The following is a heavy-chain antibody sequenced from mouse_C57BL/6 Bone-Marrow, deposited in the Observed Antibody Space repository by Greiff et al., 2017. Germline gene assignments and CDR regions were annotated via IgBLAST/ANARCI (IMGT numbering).Heavy chain of an antibody. CDR3: ARAFYYYGSRGYAMDY. J-gene: IGHJ4*01. D-gene: IGHD1-1*01. CDR1: GFTFSSYG. Sequence: DVMLVESGGDLVKPGGSLKLSCAASGFTFSSYGMSWVRQTPDKRLEWVATISSGGSYTYYPDSVKGRFTISRDNAKNTLYLQMSSLKSEDTAMYYCARAFYYYGSRGYAMDYWGQGTSVTVSS. V-gene: IGHV5-6*02. CDR2: ISSGGSYT.